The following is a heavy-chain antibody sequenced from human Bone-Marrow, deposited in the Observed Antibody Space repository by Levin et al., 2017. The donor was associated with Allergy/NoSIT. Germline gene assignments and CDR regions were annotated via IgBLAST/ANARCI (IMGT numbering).Heavy chain of an antibody. J-gene: IGHJ4*02. CDR1: GFTFSNAW. CDR3: EANYYYDTNAPPGDY. V-gene: IGHV3-15*01. Sequence: TGGSLRLSCAASGFTFSNAWMNWVRQAPGKGLEWVGRIKSKSAGGTTDYSAPVKGRFTISRDDSKNTLFLQMNSLKIEDTAFYYCEANYYYDTNAPPGDYWGQGALVTVSS. D-gene: IGHD3-22*01. CDR2: IKSKSAGGTT.